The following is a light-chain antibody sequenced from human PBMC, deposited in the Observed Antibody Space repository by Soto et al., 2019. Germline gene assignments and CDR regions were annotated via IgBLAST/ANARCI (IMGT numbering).Light chain of an antibody. Sequence: QSALTQPASVSGSPGQSITISCTGTSSDVGSYNLVSWFQQHPGKAPKLMIYEVSKRPSGVSNRFSGSKSGNTASLTISRLQAEDEADYYCCSYAGSGWVFGGGTKLTVL. CDR2: EVS. CDR1: SSDVGSYNL. V-gene: IGLV2-23*02. J-gene: IGLJ3*02. CDR3: CSYAGSGWV.